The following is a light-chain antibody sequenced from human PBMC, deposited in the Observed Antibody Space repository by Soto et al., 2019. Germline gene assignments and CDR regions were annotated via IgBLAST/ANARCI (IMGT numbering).Light chain of an antibody. J-gene: IGKJ5*01. Sequence: DTGISHALESLGVFLGERATINCKSSHSILYSFNNYNYLAWYQQKPGQHPQLLIYWASTRESWVPDRFTSSGSGTDFTLTISSLQDEDEAAYYCQQYYLSRSITFGRGTRLEIK. CDR3: QQYYLSRSIT. CDR2: WAS. V-gene: IGKV4-1*01. CDR1: HSILYSFNNYNY.